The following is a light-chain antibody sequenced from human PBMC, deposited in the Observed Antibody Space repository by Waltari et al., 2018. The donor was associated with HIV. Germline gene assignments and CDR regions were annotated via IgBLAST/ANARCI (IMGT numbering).Light chain of an antibody. V-gene: IGLV2-14*03. J-gene: IGLJ1*01. Sequence: QSALTQPASVSGSPGQSITISCTGASSDVGYYNYVSWYQQHPAKVPKLMIYYVISRPSGVSNRFSGSTSGNTASLPISGLQAEDEADYYCSSYTGSNTLGVFGTGTRVTVL. CDR3: SSYTGSNTLGV. CDR2: YVI. CDR1: SSDVGYYNY.